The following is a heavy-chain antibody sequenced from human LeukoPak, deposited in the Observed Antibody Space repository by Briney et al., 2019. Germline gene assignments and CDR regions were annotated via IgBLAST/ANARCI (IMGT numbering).Heavy chain of an antibody. Sequence: GGSLRLSCAASGFTFSSYSMDWVRQAPGKGLEWVSYISSSSSTIYYADSVKGRFTISRDNAKNSLYLQMSSLRVEDTAVYYCARGLSGRTLAATDRWGQETLVTVSS. CDR3: ARGLSGRTLAATDR. D-gene: IGHD6-13*01. J-gene: IGHJ4*02. V-gene: IGHV3-48*04. CDR2: ISSSSSTI. CDR1: GFTFSSYS.